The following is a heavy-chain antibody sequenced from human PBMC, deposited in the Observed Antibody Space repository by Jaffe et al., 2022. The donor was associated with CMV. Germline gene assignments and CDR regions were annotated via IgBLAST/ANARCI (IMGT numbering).Heavy chain of an antibody. CDR3: ARLRGIEGSYFFDY. V-gene: IGHV4-39*01. Sequence: QLQLQGSGPGLVKPSETLSLTCTVSGGSISSNNYYWVWIRQPPGEGLEWIGSIFYRETTYYNPSLKNRVTISVDTSKNQFSLRLSSVTAADTAVYYCARLRGIEGSYFFDYWDQGTLVTVSS. J-gene: IGHJ4*02. CDR2: IFYRETT. CDR1: GGSISSNNYY. D-gene: IGHD3-10*01.